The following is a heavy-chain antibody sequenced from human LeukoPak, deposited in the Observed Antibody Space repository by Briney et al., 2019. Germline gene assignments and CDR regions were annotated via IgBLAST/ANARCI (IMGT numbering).Heavy chain of an antibody. CDR2: IYYSGST. D-gene: IGHD4-17*01. V-gene: IGHV4-31*03. J-gene: IGHJ5*02. CDR1: GGSISSGGYY. CDR3: AKDHATVTRGWFDP. Sequence: SETLSLTCTVSGGSISSGGYYWSWIRQHPGKGLEWIGYIYYSGSTYYNPSLKSRGTISVDTSKNQFSLKLSSVTAADTAVYYCAKDHATVTRGWFDPWGQGTLVTVSS.